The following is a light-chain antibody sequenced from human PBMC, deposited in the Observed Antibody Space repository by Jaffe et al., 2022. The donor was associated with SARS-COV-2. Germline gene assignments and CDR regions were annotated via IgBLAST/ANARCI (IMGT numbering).Light chain of an antibody. V-gene: IGLV2-14*01. J-gene: IGLJ3*02. CDR3: SSYTTSSIV. CDR1: SSDVGGYNS. CDR2: DVS. Sequence: QFALTQPASVSGSPGQSITISCTGTSSDVGGYNSVSWYQQHPGKAPKLMIYDVSNRPSGVSNRFSGSKSGNTASLTISGLQAEDEADYYCSSYTTSSIVFGGGTKLTVL.